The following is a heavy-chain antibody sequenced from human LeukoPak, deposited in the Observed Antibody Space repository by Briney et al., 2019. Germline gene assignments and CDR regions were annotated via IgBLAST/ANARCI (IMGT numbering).Heavy chain of an antibody. Sequence: ASVRVSCKASGYTFTGYYIHWVRQAPGQGLEWMGWLNPNSGATKYAPKFQDRVLVTGDTSTSTAYIELSSVTSDDTAVYYCARAPLLWFGENEYTESLGPWGQGTLIIVSS. V-gene: IGHV1-2*02. CDR2: LNPNSGAT. CDR1: GYTFTGYY. J-gene: IGHJ5*02. CDR3: ARAPLLWFGENEYTESLGP. D-gene: IGHD3-10*01.